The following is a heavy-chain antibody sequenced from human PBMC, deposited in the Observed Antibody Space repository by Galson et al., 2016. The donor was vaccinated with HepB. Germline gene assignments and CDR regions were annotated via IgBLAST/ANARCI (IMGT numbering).Heavy chain of an antibody. CDR1: GYTFSNFG. Sequence: SVKVSCKASGYTFSNFGLSWLRQAPGEGLEWMGWISVSRGNTNYAQKFQGRVTMTTDTSTSTAYMELRSLRSDDTAVYSCARDSPDDYNGYFCFDYWGQGTLVTVSS. CDR3: ARDSPDDYNGYFCFDY. J-gene: IGHJ4*02. CDR2: ISVSRGNT. D-gene: IGHD3-22*01. V-gene: IGHV1-18*04.